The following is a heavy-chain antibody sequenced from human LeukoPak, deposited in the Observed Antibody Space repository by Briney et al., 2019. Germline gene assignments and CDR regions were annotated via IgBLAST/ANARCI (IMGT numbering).Heavy chain of an antibody. CDR2: INHDGSTT. CDR3: VRDRFYGMDV. V-gene: IGHV3-74*01. CDR1: GFTFSSSW. Sequence: GGSLRLSCAASGFTFSSSWMPWVRQAPGKGLVWVSHINHDGSTTNYVDSVKGRFTISRDNAKNTLYLQMNSLRAEDTAVFYCVRDRFYGMDVWGQGTTVTVSS. J-gene: IGHJ6*02.